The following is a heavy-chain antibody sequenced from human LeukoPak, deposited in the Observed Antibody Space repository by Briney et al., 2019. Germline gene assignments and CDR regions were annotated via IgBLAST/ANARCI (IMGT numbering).Heavy chain of an antibody. Sequence: GGSLRLSCATSGFTFSSYAMSWVRQAPGKGLVWVSRINSDGSSTSYADSVKGRFTISRDNAKNTLYLQMNSLRAEDTAVYYCVRGDTATLGYWGQGTLVTVSS. D-gene: IGHD5-18*01. CDR2: INSDGSST. J-gene: IGHJ4*02. CDR1: GFTFSSYA. CDR3: VRGDTATLGY. V-gene: IGHV3-74*01.